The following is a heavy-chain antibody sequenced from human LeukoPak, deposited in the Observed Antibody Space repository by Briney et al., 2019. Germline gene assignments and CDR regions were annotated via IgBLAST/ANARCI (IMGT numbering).Heavy chain of an antibody. CDR3: ARDVLTFGGVSADNSDY. V-gene: IGHV3-7*01. J-gene: IGHJ4*02. CDR1: GFTFRGFL. CDR2: IKQDGSEK. Sequence: GGSLRLSCAASGFTFRGFLMSWVRQTPGKGLEWVANIKQDGSEKYYADSVKGRFTISRDNTKNSLSLQMNSLRAEDTAVYYCARDVLTFGGVSADNSDYWGQGTLVTVSS. D-gene: IGHD3-16*01.